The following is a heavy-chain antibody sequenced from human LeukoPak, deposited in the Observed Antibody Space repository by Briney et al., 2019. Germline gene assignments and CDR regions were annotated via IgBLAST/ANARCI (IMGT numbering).Heavy chain of an antibody. Sequence: ASVKVSCKASGYTFTGYYMHWVRQAPGQGLEWMGWINPNSGGTNYAQKFQGRVTMTRDTSISTAYMELSRLRSDDTAVYYCARDLKARRSYYDRSLWGQGTMVTVSS. CDR1: GYTFTGYY. J-gene: IGHJ3*01. CDR2: INPNSGGT. V-gene: IGHV1-2*02. CDR3: ARDLKARRSYYDRSL. D-gene: IGHD3-22*01.